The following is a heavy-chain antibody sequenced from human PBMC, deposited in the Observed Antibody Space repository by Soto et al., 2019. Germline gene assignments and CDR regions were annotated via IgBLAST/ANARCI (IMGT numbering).Heavy chain of an antibody. Sequence: SETLSLTCTVSGGSISSYYWNWIRQPPGKGLEWIGYIYYSGSTNYNPSLKSRVTISVDTSKNQFSLKLSSVTAADTAVYFCVRDRDLYRDMFHADLWGQGTLVTVSS. CDR3: VRDRDLYRDMFHADL. J-gene: IGHJ4*01. D-gene: IGHD3-10*02. CDR1: GGSISSYY. CDR2: IYYSGST. V-gene: IGHV4-59*12.